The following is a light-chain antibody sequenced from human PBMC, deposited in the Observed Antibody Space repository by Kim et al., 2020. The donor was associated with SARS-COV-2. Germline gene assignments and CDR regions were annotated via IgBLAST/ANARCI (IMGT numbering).Light chain of an antibody. CDR2: LAS. V-gene: IGKV2-28*01. J-gene: IGKJ3*01. Sequence: DIEMTQSPLSLSVTPGEPASISCRSTQSLLHSSGHYYLDWYLQKPGQSPQLLIYLASTRASGVPDRFSGGGSGTEFTLKISRVEAEDVGVYYCMQAIQTRHTFGPGTKVDIK. CDR3: MQAIQTRHT. CDR1: QSLLHSSGHYY.